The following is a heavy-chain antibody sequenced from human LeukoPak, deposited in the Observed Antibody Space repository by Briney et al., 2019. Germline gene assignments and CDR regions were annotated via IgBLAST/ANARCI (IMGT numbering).Heavy chain of an antibody. V-gene: IGHV3-15*01. CDR2: IKSQTDGGTT. D-gene: IGHD7-27*01. Sequence: GGSLRLSCAASGFTFTNAWMSWVRQAPGKGLEWVGRIKSQTDGGTTEYAAPVKGRFTTARDDSKNTLYLQMNSLNTEDTAVYYCTTLPNWGMGFNYWGQGTLVTVSS. CDR1: GFTFTNAW. CDR3: TTLPNWGMGFNY. J-gene: IGHJ4*02.